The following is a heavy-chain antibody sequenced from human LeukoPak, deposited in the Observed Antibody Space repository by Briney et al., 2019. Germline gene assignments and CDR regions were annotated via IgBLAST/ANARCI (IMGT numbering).Heavy chain of an antibody. CDR3: ARDMAVARAKRYNWFDP. D-gene: IGHD6-19*01. CDR1: GYTFTSYD. CDR2: MNPNSGNT. Sequence: VASVKVSCKASGYTFTSYDINWVRQATGQGLEWMGWMNPNSGNTGYAQKLQGRVTMTTDTSTSTAYMELRSLRSDDTAVYYCARDMAVARAKRYNWFDPWGQGTLVTVSS. J-gene: IGHJ5*02. V-gene: IGHV1-8*01.